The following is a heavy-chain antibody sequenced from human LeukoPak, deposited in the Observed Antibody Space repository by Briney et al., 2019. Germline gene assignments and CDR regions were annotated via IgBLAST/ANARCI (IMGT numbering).Heavy chain of an antibody. CDR2: IIPIFGTA. CDR1: GGTFSSYA. V-gene: IGHV1-69*13. CDR3: ARGCSGGSCYSPFYY. J-gene: IGHJ4*02. D-gene: IGHD2-15*01. Sequence: SVKVSCKASGGTFSSYAISWVRQAPGQGLEWMGGIIPIFGTANYAQKFQGRVTITADESTSTAYMELSSLRSEDTAVYYCARGCSGGSCYSPFYYWGQGTLVTVSS.